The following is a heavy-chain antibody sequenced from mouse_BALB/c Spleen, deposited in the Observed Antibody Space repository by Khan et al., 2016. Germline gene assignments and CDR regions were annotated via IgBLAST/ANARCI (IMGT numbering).Heavy chain of an antibody. D-gene: IGHD2-2*01. V-gene: IGHV2-5-1*01. J-gene: IGHJ4*01. CDR2: IWRGGST. CDR3: AKYGYDYYAMDY. Sequence: QVQLQQSGPSLVQPSQSLSITCTVSGFSLTSYGVHWVRQSPGKGLEWLGVIWRGGSTDYNAAFMSRLSITKDNSKSQVFFKMNSLQADDTAIYYCAKYGYDYYAMDYWGQGTSVTVSS. CDR1: GFSLTSYG.